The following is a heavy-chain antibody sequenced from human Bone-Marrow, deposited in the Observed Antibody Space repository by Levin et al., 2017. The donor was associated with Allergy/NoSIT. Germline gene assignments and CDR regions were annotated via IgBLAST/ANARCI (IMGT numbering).Heavy chain of an antibody. Sequence: GGSLRLSCAASGFTLSSFEMNWVRQAPGKGLEWISYISSDGSLRNYADSVKGRFTISRDNTKNSLYLQMDSLTVDDTALYFCAREATTLPDYWGQGTLVTVSS. CDR1: GFTLSSFE. CDR2: ISSDGSLR. J-gene: IGHJ4*02. D-gene: IGHD1-26*01. V-gene: IGHV3-48*03. CDR3: AREATTLPDY.